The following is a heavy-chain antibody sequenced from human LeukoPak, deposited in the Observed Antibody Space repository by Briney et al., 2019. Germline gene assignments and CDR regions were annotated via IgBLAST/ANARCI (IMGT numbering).Heavy chain of an antibody. Sequence: PGGSLRLSCAASGFTFSSYAMSWVRQAPGKGLEWVSAISGSGGSTYYADSVKGRFTIARDNAKNSLYLQMNSLRVEDTAVYYCASKRGYCTSTSCYYSWFDPWGQGTLVTVSS. CDR1: GFTFSSYA. CDR2: ISGSGGST. CDR3: ASKRGYCTSTSCYYSWFDP. D-gene: IGHD2-2*01. J-gene: IGHJ5*02. V-gene: IGHV3-23*01.